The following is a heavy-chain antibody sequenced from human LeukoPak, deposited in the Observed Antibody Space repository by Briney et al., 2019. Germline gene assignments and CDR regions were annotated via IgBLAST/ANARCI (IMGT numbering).Heavy chain of an antibody. Sequence: GGSLRLSCAASGFTVSSNYMSWVRQAPGKGLEWVSVIYSGGSTYYADSVKGRFTISRDSSKNTLYLQMGSLRAEDMAEYYCARGAIVGATLSPFDIWGQGTMVTVSS. CDR1: GFTVSSNY. J-gene: IGHJ3*02. CDR3: ARGAIVGATLSPFDI. CDR2: IYSGGST. V-gene: IGHV3-66*01. D-gene: IGHD1-26*01.